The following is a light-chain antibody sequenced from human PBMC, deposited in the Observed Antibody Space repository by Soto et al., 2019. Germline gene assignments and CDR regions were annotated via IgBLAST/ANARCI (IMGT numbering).Light chain of an antibody. CDR1: SSDVGGYNF. J-gene: IGLJ1*01. V-gene: IGLV2-14*01. CDR3: YSYRGYYTRV. Sequence: QSALTQPASVSGSPGQSITISCTGTSSDVGGYNFVSWYQQHPGRAPKLLIYEVSRRPSGVSNRFSGSKSGDTASLTISGLQAEDEADYYCYSYRGYYTRVFGTGTKPTVL. CDR2: EVS.